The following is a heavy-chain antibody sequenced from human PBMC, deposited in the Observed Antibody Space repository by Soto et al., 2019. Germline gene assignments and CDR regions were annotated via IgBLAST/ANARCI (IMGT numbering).Heavy chain of an antibody. V-gene: IGHV4-4*02. J-gene: IGHJ4*02. D-gene: IGHD3-22*01. Sequence: PSETLSLTCAVSGGSISSSNWWSWVRQPPGKGLEWIGEIYHSGSTNYNPSLKSRVTISVDKSKNQFSLKLSSVTAADTAVYYWARAKTYYYDSSGYLDYWGQGTLVT. CDR1: GGSISSSNW. CDR3: ARAKTYYYDSSGYLDY. CDR2: IYHSGST.